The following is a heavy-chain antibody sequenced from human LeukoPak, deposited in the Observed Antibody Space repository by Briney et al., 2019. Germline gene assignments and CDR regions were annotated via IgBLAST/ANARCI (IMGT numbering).Heavy chain of an antibody. CDR1: GGSISSSSYY. J-gene: IGHJ1*01. D-gene: IGHD3-22*01. CDR2: IYYSGST. CDR3: ASLRGPYYDSSGYYYEYFQH. Sequence: PSETLYLTCTVSGGSISSSSYYWGWIRQPPGKGLEWIGSIYYSGSTYYNPSLKSRVTISVDTSKNQFSLKLSSVTAADTAVYYCASLRGPYYDSSGYYYEYFQHWGQGTLVTVSS. V-gene: IGHV4-39*01.